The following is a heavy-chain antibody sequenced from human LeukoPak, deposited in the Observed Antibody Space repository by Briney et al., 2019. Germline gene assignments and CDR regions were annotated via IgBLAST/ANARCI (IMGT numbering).Heavy chain of an antibody. CDR1: GGSISNYY. CDR2: ISYSGST. CDR3: ARDPKYYYDSSGYYYQDAFDI. D-gene: IGHD3-22*01. Sequence: PSETLSLTCTVSGGSISNYYWSWIRQPPGKGLEWIGYISYSGSTNYNPSLKSRVTISVDTSKNQFSLKLSSVTAADTAVYYCARDPKYYYDSSGYYYQDAFDIWGQGTMVTVSS. V-gene: IGHV4-59*01. J-gene: IGHJ3*02.